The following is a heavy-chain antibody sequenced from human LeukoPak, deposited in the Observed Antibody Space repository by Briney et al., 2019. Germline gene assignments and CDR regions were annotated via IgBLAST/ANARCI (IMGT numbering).Heavy chain of an antibody. CDR3: AKDGVRGVSNYFDY. V-gene: IGHV3-30*02. CDR1: GFTFSSYG. CDR2: IRYDGSNK. J-gene: IGHJ4*02. D-gene: IGHD3-10*01. Sequence: PGGSLRLSCAASGFTFSSYGMHWVRQAPGKGLEWVAFIRYDGSNKYYADSVKGRFTISRDNSKNTLYLQMNSLRAEDTAVYYCAKDGVRGVSNYFDYWGQGTLVTVSS.